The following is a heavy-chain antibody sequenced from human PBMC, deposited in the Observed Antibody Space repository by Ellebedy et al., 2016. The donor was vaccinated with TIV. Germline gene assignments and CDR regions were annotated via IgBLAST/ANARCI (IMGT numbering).Heavy chain of an antibody. CDR3: ARDRRGLGV. CDR1: GFTFNIYR. J-gene: IGHJ6*02. Sequence: GESLKISCAASGFTFNIYRMHWVRQVPGKGLVCVSRINSDGRSTSYADFVKGRFTISRDNSKNTLYLHMNDLRVEDTAVYYCARDRRGLGVWGQGTTVTVSS. V-gene: IGHV3-74*01. CDR2: INSDGRST.